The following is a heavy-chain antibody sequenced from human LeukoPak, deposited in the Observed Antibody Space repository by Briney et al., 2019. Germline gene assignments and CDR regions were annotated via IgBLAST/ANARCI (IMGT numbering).Heavy chain of an antibody. CDR1: GYTFTSYV. CDR3: ARDLRKYRGDYVLFDY. V-gene: IGHV1-18*01. J-gene: IGHJ4*02. D-gene: IGHD4-17*01. CDR2: NSAYIGNT. Sequence: GASVKVSCKASGYTFTSYVIGWGRQAPGQGLGWVGWNSAYIGNTNYAQKLQGSVTTTTDTSTSTAYMELRSLRSDDTAVYYCARDLRKYRGDYVLFDYWGQGTLVNVSS.